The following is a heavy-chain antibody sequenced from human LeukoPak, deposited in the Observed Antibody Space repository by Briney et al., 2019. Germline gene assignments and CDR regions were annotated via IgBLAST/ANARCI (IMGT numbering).Heavy chain of an antibody. CDR3: AKDRLRLGELSFDY. CDR2: ISYDGSNK. CDR1: GFTFSSYA. J-gene: IGHJ4*02. V-gene: IGHV3-30-3*01. D-gene: IGHD3-16*02. Sequence: GRSLRLSCAASGFTFSSYAMHWVRQAPGKGLEWVAVISYDGSNKYYADSVKGRFTISRDNSKNTLYLQINSLRAEDTAVYYCAKDRLRLGELSFDYWGQGTLVTVSS.